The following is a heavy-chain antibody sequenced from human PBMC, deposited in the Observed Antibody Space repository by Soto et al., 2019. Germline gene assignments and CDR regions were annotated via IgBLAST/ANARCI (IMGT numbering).Heavy chain of an antibody. Sequence: SETLSLTCTVSGGSISSGGYYWSWIRQHPGKGLEWIGYIYYSGSTYYNPSLKSRVTISVDTSKNQFSLKLSSVTAADTAVYYCARGLADYDILTGYYGLDGMDVWGQGTTVTV. V-gene: IGHV4-31*03. J-gene: IGHJ6*02. CDR1: GGSISSGGYY. CDR3: ARGLADYDILTGYYGLDGMDV. D-gene: IGHD3-9*01. CDR2: IYYSGST.